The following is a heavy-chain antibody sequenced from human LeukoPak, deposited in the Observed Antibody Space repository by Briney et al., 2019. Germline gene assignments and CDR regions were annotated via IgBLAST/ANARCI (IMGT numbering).Heavy chain of an antibody. J-gene: IGHJ4*02. CDR1: GGSISIYY. CDR2: IHYSGST. CDR3: AREGYNYGSNFDY. V-gene: IGHV4-59*01. D-gene: IGHD5-12*01. Sequence: SETLSLTCTVSGGSISIYYWSWIRQAPGKGLEWIGYIHYSGSTNYNPSLKSRVTISVDTSKNQFSLKLSSVTAADTAVYYCAREGYNYGSNFDYWGQGTLVTVSS.